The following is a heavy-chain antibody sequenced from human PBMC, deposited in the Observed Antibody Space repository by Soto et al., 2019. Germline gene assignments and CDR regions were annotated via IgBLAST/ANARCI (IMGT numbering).Heavy chain of an antibody. Sequence: QVQLVQSGAEVKKPGSSVKVSCKASGGTFSSYAISWVRQAPGQGLEWMGGIIPIFGTANYAQKFQGRVTITADESTSTANMELSSLRSEDTAVYYCARGIRPYYYGSGSYYIDFDYWGQGTLVTVSS. CDR2: IIPIFGTA. V-gene: IGHV1-69*01. J-gene: IGHJ4*02. D-gene: IGHD3-10*01. CDR3: ARGIRPYYYGSGSYYIDFDY. CDR1: GGTFSSYA.